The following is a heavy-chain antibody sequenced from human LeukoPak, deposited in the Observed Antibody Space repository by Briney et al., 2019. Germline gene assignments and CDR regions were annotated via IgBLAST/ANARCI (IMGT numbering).Heavy chain of an antibody. V-gene: IGHV1-69*13. D-gene: IGHD5-18*01. Sequence: ASVKVSCKASGGTFSSYAISWVRQAPGQGLEWMGGIIPILGTANYAQKFQGRVTITADESTSTAYMELSSLRSEDTAVYYCAREGTAMVMFVGPTFYGMDVWGQGTTVTVSS. CDR1: GGTFSSYA. CDR3: AREGTAMVMFVGPTFYGMDV. J-gene: IGHJ6*02. CDR2: IIPILGTA.